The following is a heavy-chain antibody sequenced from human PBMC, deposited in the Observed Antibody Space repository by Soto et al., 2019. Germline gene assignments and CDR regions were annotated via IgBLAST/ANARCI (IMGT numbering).Heavy chain of an antibody. V-gene: IGHV4-34*01. D-gene: IGHD4-17*01. CDR3: ARGAYGDYVQVLRWFDP. Sequence: SETLSLTCAVYGGSFSGYYWSWIRQPPGKGLEWIGEINHSGSTNYNPSLKSRVTISVETSKNQFSLKLSSLTAADTAVYYCARGAYGDYVQVLRWFDPWGQGTLVTVSS. CDR1: GGSFSGYY. J-gene: IGHJ5*02. CDR2: INHSGST.